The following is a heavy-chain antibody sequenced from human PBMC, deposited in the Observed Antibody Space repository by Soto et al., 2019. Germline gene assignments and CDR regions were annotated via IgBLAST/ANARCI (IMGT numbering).Heavy chain of an antibody. D-gene: IGHD2-8*02. V-gene: IGHV4-30-2*01. J-gene: IGHJ4*02. CDR3: ARDKITGLFDY. CDR1: GGSISSGGYS. CDR2: INHSGST. Sequence: SETXSLTCAVSGGSISSGGYSWSWIRQPPGKGLEWIGEINHSGSTNYNPSLKSRVTISVDTSKNQFSLKLTSVTAADTAVYYCARDKITGLFDYWGQGTPVTVSS.